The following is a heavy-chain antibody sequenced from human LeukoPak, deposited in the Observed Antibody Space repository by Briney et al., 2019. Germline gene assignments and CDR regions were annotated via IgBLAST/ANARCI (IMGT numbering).Heavy chain of an antibody. CDR2: ISGSGGST. Sequence: GGSLRLSCAASGSTFSSYAMSWVRQAPGKGLEWVSAISGSGGSTYYADSVKGRFTISRDNSKNTLYLQMNSLRAEDTAVYYCAKFSYDYVWGSYPFDYWGQGTLVTVSS. CDR3: AKFSYDYVWGSYPFDY. D-gene: IGHD3-16*02. CDR1: GSTFSSYA. J-gene: IGHJ4*02. V-gene: IGHV3-23*01.